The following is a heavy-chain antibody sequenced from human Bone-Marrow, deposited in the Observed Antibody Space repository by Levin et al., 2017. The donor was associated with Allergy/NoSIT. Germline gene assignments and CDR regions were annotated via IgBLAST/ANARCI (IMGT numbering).Heavy chain of an antibody. CDR3: AGDIAPYHYDSYGYYLHAFEM. Sequence: PGGSLRLSCAASGFAFSDYYMAWIRQAPGKGLEWISYISDGSRNTNYADSVQGRFTMSRDNAKNTVYLQMNSLKDEDTAVYYCAGDIAPYHYDSYGYYLHAFEMWGQGTMVTVSS. J-gene: IGHJ3*02. V-gene: IGHV3-11*05. CDR2: ISDGSRNT. CDR1: GFAFSDYY. D-gene: IGHD3-22*01.